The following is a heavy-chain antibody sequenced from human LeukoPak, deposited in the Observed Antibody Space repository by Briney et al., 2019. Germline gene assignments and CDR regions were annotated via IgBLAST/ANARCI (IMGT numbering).Heavy chain of an antibody. CDR1: GNTFSGYY. V-gene: IGHV1-2*02. CDR2: INPKSGGT. J-gene: IGHJ3*02. Sequence: GASVKVSCKASGNTFSGYYMHWVRQAPGQGLEWIGWINPKSGGTNYAQKFQGRVTMTRDTSISTAYMELSRLRSDDTAVYYCARNLWFGESIDAFDIWGQGTMVTVSS. D-gene: IGHD3-10*01. CDR3: ARNLWFGESIDAFDI.